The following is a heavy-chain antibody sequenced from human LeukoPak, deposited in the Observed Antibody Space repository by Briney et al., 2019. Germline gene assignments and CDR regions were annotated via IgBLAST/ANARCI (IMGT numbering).Heavy chain of an antibody. Sequence: SETLSLTCAVSGGSISSYYWSWIRQPAGKGLEWIGRIYTSVSTNYNTSLKSRVPMSVDSSKNQFSRRVRSVTAASTAVFYCARLPGGDSSSAVAFDIWGQGTMVTVSS. CDR1: GGSISSYY. CDR3: ARLPGGDSSSAVAFDI. V-gene: IGHV4-59*10. CDR2: IYTSVST. D-gene: IGHD2-21*02. J-gene: IGHJ3*02.